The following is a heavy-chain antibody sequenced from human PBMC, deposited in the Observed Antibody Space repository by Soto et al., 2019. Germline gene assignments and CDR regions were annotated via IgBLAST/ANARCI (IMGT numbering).Heavy chain of an antibody. D-gene: IGHD6-6*01. J-gene: IGHJ4*02. CDR3: TTGSTSTKNY. CDR1: GFTFSNAW. V-gene: IGHV3-15*01. Sequence: EVQLVESGGGLVKPGGSLRLSCAASGFTFSNAWLSWVRQDPGKGLEWVGRIKSKTDGGTTDYTAPVKGRFTISRDDSKNTLYLQMNSLKTEDTAVYYCTTGSTSTKNYWGQGALVAVSS. CDR2: IKSKTDGGTT.